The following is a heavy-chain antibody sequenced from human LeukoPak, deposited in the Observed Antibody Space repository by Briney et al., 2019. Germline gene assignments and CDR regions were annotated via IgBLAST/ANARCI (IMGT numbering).Heavy chain of an antibody. CDR3: ARHLVLRPCDY. CDR1: GFTFDNLY. CDR2: ISASGGVM. J-gene: IGHJ4*02. V-gene: IGHV3-11*01. Sequence: PGGSLRLSCAASGFTFDNLYVSWVRQAPGKGLEWVSFISASGGVMAYADSVKGRFTISRDNAKNTLYLQMNNLRAEDTAVYHCARHLVLRPCDYWGPGPRVTLSS. D-gene: IGHD4/OR15-4a*01.